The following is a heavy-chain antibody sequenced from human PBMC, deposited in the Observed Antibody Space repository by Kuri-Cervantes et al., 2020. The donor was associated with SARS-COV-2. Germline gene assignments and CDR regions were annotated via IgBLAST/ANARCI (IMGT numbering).Heavy chain of an antibody. CDR2: IYSDGST. J-gene: IGHJ6*02. Sequence: GGSLRLSCPASGFTVSSNYMTWVRQAPGKGPEWVAIIYSDGSTFYEDSVKGRFTISRDNSKNMLHLQMNSLRAEDTAVYYCVGWGGLGGRGTYYYFYAMDVWGQGTTVTVSS. CDR1: GFTVSSNY. D-gene: IGHD3-16*01. CDR3: VGWGGLGGRGTYYYFYAMDV. V-gene: IGHV3-66*01.